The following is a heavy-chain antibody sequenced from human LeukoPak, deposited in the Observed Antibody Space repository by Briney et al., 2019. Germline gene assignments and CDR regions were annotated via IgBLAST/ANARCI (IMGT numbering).Heavy chain of an antibody. D-gene: IGHD1-7*01. CDR3: ARGREGGWNYGKFDY. CDR1: GYTFTSYG. CDR2: ISAYNGHT. J-gene: IGHJ4*02. V-gene: IGHV1-18*01. Sequence: ASVKVSCKASGYTFTSYGISWVRQAPGQGLEWMGWISAYNGHTNYSQNLQGRVTMTTDTSTSTAYMELRSLRSDDTAVYYCARGREGGWNYGKFDYWGQGTLVTVSS.